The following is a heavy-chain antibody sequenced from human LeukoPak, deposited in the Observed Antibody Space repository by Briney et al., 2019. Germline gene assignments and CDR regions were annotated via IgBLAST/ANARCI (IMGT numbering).Heavy chain of an antibody. V-gene: IGHV3-21*01. Sequence: GGSLRLSCAASGFAFSSYSMNWVRQAPGKGLEWVSSISSSSSYIYYADSVKGRFTISRDNAKNSLYLQMNSLRAEDTAVYYCAREWDYYDSSGYYYPSGYFDYWGQGSLVTVCS. CDR1: GFAFSSYS. CDR3: AREWDYYDSSGYYYPSGYFDY. J-gene: IGHJ4*02. D-gene: IGHD3-22*01. CDR2: ISSSSSYI.